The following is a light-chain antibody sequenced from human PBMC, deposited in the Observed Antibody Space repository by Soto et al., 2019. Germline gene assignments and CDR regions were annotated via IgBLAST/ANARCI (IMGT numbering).Light chain of an antibody. J-gene: IGKJ3*01. CDR3: QQYNNWPPFT. Sequence: IQLTQSPSSLSASVGDRVTITCRSSQGISSYLAWYQQKPGKAPKLLIYAASTLQSGVPSRFSGSGSGTEFTLTISSLQSEDFAVYHCQQYNNWPPFTLGPGTKVDI. CDR2: AAS. CDR1: QGISSY. V-gene: IGKV1-9*01.